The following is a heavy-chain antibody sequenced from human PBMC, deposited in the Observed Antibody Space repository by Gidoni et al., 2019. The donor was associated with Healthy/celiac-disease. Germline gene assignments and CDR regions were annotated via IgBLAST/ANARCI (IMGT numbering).Heavy chain of an antibody. CDR2: ISGSGGST. Sequence: EVQLLESGGGVVQPGGSLRLSCAASGFTFSSYAMSWVRQAPGKGLEWVSAISGSGGSTYYADSLKGRFTISRDNSKNTLYLQMNSLRAEDTAVYYCAKDPNYYDSSGYRNWGQGTLVTVSS. D-gene: IGHD3-22*01. J-gene: IGHJ4*02. V-gene: IGHV3-23*01. CDR3: AKDPNYYDSSGYRN. CDR1: GFTFSSYA.